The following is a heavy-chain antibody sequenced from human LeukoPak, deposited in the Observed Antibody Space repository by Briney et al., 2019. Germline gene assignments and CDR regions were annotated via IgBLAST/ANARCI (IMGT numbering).Heavy chain of an antibody. J-gene: IGHJ6*02. CDR1: GGTFSSYA. CDR2: ISAYNGNT. D-gene: IGHD1-26*01. V-gene: IGHV1-18*01. Sequence: ASVKVSCKASGGTFSSYAISWVRQAPGQGLEWMGWISAYNGNTNYAQKLQGRVTMTTDTSTSTAYMELRSLRSDDTAVYYCARDMYSGSHYYYYGMDVWGQGTTVTVSS. CDR3: ARDMYSGSHYYYYGMDV.